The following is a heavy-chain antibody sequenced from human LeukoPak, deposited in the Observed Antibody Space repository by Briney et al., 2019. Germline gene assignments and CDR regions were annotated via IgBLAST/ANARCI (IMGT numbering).Heavy chain of an antibody. D-gene: IGHD3-22*01. CDR2: ISSSGSTI. J-gene: IGHJ4*02. V-gene: IGHV3-48*04. CDR1: GFTFSSHS. Sequence: LTGGSLRLSCTASGFTFSSHSMNWVRQAPGKGLEWVSYISSSGSTIYYADSVKGRFTISRDNAENSLYLQMNSLRAEDTAIYYCVVITWDYWGQGTLATVSS. CDR3: VVITWDY.